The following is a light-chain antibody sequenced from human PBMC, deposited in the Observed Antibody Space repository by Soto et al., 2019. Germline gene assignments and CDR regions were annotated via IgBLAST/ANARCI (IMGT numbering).Light chain of an antibody. CDR3: SSYTSSGTLI. CDR1: SSDVGSYDR. J-gene: IGLJ2*01. CDR2: EVS. Sequence: QSVLTQPPSVSGSPGQSVTISCTGTSSDVGSYDRVSWYQQPPGTAPKLMIYEVSNRPSGVRDRFSGSKSGNTASLTISGLQAEDGADYYCSSYTSSGTLIFGGGTKVTVL. V-gene: IGLV2-18*02.